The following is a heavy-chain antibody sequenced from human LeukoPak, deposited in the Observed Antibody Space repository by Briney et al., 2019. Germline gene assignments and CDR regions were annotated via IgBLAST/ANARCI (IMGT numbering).Heavy chain of an antibody. V-gene: IGHV4-59*08. D-gene: IGHD3-10*01. J-gene: IGHJ4*02. CDR3: IREGGGY. Sequence: TSETLSLTCTVSGGSISSHYWSWIRQPPGKGLEWIGNIYYSGSTNYNPSLKGRVTISVDTSKTQFSLRLCSVTAADTAVYYCIREGGGYWGQGTLVTVSS. CDR1: GGSISSHY. CDR2: IYYSGST.